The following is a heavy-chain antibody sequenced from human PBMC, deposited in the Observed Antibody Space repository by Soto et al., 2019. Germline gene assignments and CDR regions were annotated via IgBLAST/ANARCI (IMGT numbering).Heavy chain of an antibody. CDR3: AKDINSGICPVVVVAATQDNAFDI. V-gene: IGHV3-9*01. CDR1: GFTFDDYS. D-gene: IGHD2-15*01. CDR2: ISWNSGSI. Sequence: EVQLVESGGGLVQPGRSLRLSCAASGFTFDDYSMHWVRQAPGKGLEWVSGISWNSGSIGYADSVKGRFTISRDNAKNSLYRQMTSLRAEETVLYYCAKDINSGICPVVVVAATQDNAFDIWGQGTMVTVSS. J-gene: IGHJ3*02.